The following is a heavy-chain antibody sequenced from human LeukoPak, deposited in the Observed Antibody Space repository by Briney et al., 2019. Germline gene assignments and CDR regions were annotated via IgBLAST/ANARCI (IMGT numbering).Heavy chain of an antibody. J-gene: IGHJ4*02. V-gene: IGHV1-46*01. D-gene: IGHD3-10*01. Sequence: ASVKVSCKASGYTFTSYYIHWVRQAPGQGLEWMGIINPSGGSTSYAQKFQGRVTMTRDTSTSAVYMELSSLRSEDTAVYYCARASDLMYETMGTFDYWGQGTLVTVSS. CDR3: ARASDLMYETMGTFDY. CDR1: GYTFTSYY. CDR2: INPSGGST.